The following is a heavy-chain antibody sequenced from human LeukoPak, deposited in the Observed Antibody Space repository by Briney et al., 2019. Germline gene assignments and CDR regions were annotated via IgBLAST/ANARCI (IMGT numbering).Heavy chain of an antibody. CDR2: INPKSGGT. Sequence: ASVKVSCTASGYAFTTYCINWVRQAPGQGLEWMGRINPKSGGTNHAQKFQGRVTMTRDTSISTAYMELSSLRSDDTAVYFCARETYNGRFYYFDYWGQGTLVTVSS. CDR3: ARETYNGRFYYFDY. CDR1: GYAFTTYC. V-gene: IGHV1-2*06. D-gene: IGHD1-26*01. J-gene: IGHJ4*02.